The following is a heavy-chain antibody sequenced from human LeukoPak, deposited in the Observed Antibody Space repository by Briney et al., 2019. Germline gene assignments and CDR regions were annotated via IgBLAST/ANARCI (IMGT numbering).Heavy chain of an antibody. CDR3: ARDSFYTAMVF. V-gene: IGHV4-34*01. CDR2: IYHSGST. D-gene: IGHD5-18*01. CDR1: GGSFSGYY. Sequence: SETLSLTCAVYGGSFSGYYWSWIRQPPGKGLEWIGEIYHSGSTNYNPSLKSRVTISVDTSKNQFSLKLSSVTAADTAVYYCARDSFYTAMVFWGQGTLVTVSS. J-gene: IGHJ4*02.